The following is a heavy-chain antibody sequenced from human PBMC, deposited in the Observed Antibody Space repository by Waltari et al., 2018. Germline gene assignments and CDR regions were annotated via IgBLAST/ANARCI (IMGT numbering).Heavy chain of an antibody. J-gene: IGHJ4*02. CDR3: ATGFRYSSGWYYFDY. CDR1: GYTLNEVS. V-gene: IGHV1-24*01. D-gene: IGHD6-19*01. CDR2: FDPEDGET. Sequence: QVQLVQSGAEVKKPGASVKVSGKVSGYTLNEVSMHWGRTAPGKGLEWMGGFDPEDGETIYAQKFQGRVTMTEDTSTDTAYMELSSLRSEDTAVYYCATGFRYSSGWYYFDYWGQGTLVTVSS.